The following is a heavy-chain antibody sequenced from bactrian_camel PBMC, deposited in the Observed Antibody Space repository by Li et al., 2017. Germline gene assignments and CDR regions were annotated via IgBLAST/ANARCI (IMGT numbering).Heavy chain of an antibody. D-gene: IGHD7*01. V-gene: IGHV3-2*01. CDR2: IYTFRRTT. CDR1: GYSYRTYC. Sequence: VQLVESGGGSVQPGGSLRLSCVVSGYSYRTYCMGWFRQAPGMEREQVAVFIYTFRRTTRYAEAVKGRFTFSQDDAGNTVYLQMNNLKPEDTAMYYCAADPGPLSDGLGRTVATNAEHWGQGTQVTVS. J-gene: IGHJ4*01. CDR3: AADPGPLSDGLGRTVATNAEH.